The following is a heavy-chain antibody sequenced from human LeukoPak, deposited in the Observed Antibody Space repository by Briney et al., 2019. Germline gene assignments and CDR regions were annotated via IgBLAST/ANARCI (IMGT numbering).Heavy chain of an antibody. J-gene: IGHJ5*02. Sequence: SVKVSCKASGGTFSSYAISWVRQAPGQGLEWMGRIIPILGIANYAQKFQGRATITADKSTSTAYMELSSLRSEDTAVYYCARGDSSGYYPFSWFDPWGQGTLVTVSS. CDR1: GGTFSSYA. D-gene: IGHD3-22*01. V-gene: IGHV1-69*04. CDR2: IIPILGIA. CDR3: ARGDSSGYYPFSWFDP.